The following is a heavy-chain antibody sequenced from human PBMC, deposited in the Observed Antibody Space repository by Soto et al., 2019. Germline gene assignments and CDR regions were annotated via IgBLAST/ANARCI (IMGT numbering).Heavy chain of an antibody. D-gene: IGHD2-2*01. CDR1: GGTFSSYT. J-gene: IGHJ4*02. Sequence: SVKVSCKASGGTFSSYTISWVRQAPGQGLEWMGRIIPILGIANYAQKFQGRVTITADKSTSTAYMELSSLRSEDTAVYYCARGSGYCSSTSCYDSYWGQGTLVTVSS. CDR3: ARGSGYCSSTSCYDSY. V-gene: IGHV1-69*02. CDR2: IIPILGIA.